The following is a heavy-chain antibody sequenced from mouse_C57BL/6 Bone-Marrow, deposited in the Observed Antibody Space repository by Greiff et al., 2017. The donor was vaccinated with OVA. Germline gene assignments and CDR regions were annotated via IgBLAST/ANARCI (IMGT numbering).Heavy chain of an antibody. J-gene: IGHJ2*01. CDR1: GYTFTSYG. CDR2: IYPRSGNT. D-gene: IGHD1-1*01. V-gene: IGHV1-81*01. Sequence: VQLVESGAELARPGASVKLSCKASGYTFTSYGISWVKQRTGQGLEWIGEIYPRSGNTYYTEKFKGKATLTADKSSSTAYMELRSLTSEDSAVYFCARPFITTVVADYWGQGTTLTVST. CDR3: ARPFITTVVADY.